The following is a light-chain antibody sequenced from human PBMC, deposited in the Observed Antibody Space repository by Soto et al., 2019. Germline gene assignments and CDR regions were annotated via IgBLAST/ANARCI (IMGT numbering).Light chain of an antibody. Sequence: QPVLTQSPSVSGAPGQRVTISCTGSSSNIGAGYDVHWYQQLPGTAPKLLIYGNSNRPSGVPDRFSGSKSGTSASLAITGLQAEDEADYYCQSYDSSLSGSRVFGGGTKVTVL. V-gene: IGLV1-40*01. J-gene: IGLJ2*01. CDR2: GNS. CDR1: SSNIGAGYD. CDR3: QSYDSSLSGSRV.